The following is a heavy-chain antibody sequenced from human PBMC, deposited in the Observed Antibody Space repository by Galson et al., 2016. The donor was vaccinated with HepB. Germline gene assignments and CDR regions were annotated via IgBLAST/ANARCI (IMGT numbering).Heavy chain of an antibody. D-gene: IGHD3-3*01. CDR3: AKDFWSGYSSPFDY. CDR1: GFTFSSYD. Sequence: SLRLSCAASGFTFSSYDMHWVRQAPGKGLEWVALISYDGSNKYYGDSVRGRFTISRDNSKNTLYLQMNSLRGEDTAVYSCAKDFWSGYSSPFDYWGQGTLVTVSS. CDR2: ISYDGSNK. V-gene: IGHV3-30*18. J-gene: IGHJ4*02.